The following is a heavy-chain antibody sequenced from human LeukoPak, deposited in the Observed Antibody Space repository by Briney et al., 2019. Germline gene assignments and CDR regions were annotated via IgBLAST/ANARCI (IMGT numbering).Heavy chain of an antibody. Sequence: GGSLRLSCAASGFTFDDYTMHWVRHAPGKGLEWVSLISWDGSSTYYANSVKGRFTISRDNSKNSLYLQMNSLRTEDTALYYCAKGSRLWFGGAFDYWGQGTLVTVSS. CDR1: GFTFDDYT. V-gene: IGHV3-43*01. D-gene: IGHD3-10*01. CDR3: AKGSRLWFGGAFDY. CDR2: ISWDGSST. J-gene: IGHJ4*02.